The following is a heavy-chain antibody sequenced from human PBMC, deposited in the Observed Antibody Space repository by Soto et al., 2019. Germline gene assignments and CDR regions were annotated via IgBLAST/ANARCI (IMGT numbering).Heavy chain of an antibody. CDR3: AKPPVITASYYYYDMDV. Sequence: PGGSLKLSCAASGFTFTTYPMSWVRQAPGKGLEWVSGISGSGIITFYADSVRGRFTISMDNSKNTVSLQMNSLRPEETAVYYCAKPPVITASYYYYDMDVWGQGTAVTFS. J-gene: IGHJ6*02. D-gene: IGHD4-4*01. CDR1: GFTFTTYP. V-gene: IGHV3-23*01. CDR2: ISGSGIIT.